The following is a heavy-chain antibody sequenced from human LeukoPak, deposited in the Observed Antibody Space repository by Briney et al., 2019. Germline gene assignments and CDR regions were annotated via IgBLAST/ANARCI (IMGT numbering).Heavy chain of an antibody. CDR2: IWYDGSNK. J-gene: IGHJ2*01. V-gene: IGHV3-33*01. CDR3: ARSDYCGGDCYEIGYFDL. Sequence: GGSLRLSCAASGFTFSSYGMHWVRQAPGKGREWVAVIWYDGSNKYYADSVKGRFTISRDNTKNTLYLQMNSLRAEDTAVYYCARSDYCGGDCYEIGYFDLWGRGTLVTVSS. D-gene: IGHD2-21*02. CDR1: GFTFSSYG.